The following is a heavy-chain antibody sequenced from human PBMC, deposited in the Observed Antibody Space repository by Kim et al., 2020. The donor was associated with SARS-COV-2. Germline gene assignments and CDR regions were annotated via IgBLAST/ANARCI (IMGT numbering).Heavy chain of an antibody. CDR3: EKSTGNYPDY. J-gene: IGHJ4*02. D-gene: IGHD3-9*01. Sequence: TDYADSVKDRFTISRDNAMDTLYLQMCSLRAKDTAVYYCEKSTGNYPDYWGQGTLVTVSS. CDR2: T. V-gene: IGHV3-64D*09.